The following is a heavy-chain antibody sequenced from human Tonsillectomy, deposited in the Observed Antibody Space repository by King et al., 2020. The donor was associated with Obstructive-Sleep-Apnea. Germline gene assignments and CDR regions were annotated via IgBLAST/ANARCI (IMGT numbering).Heavy chain of an antibody. CDR3: ALITGSDY. J-gene: IGHJ4*02. CDR2: IMKDGSEG. D-gene: IGHD1-1*01. V-gene: IGHV3-7*01. Sequence: VQLVESGGGLVQPGGSLRISCKGSGISFSIYWMSLGRQDPGEGLEWVGKIMKDGSEGYYVDAVKGRFTISRDNAKNSLFLQMNSLRGEDTAVYFCALITGSDYWGQGTMVTVSS. CDR1: GISFSIYW.